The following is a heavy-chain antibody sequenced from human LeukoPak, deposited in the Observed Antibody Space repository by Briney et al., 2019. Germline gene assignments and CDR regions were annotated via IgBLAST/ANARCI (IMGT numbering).Heavy chain of an antibody. CDR2: IYYSGST. V-gene: IGHV4-61*10. CDR1: GGSISSGSYY. Sequence: SETLSLTCTVSGGSISSGSYYWSWIRQPAGKGLEWIGYIYYSGSTNYNPSLKSRVTISVDTSKNQFSLKLSSVTAADTAVYYCAREGSYGSGSKDYWGQGTLVTVSS. J-gene: IGHJ4*02. CDR3: AREGSYGSGSKDY. D-gene: IGHD3-10*01.